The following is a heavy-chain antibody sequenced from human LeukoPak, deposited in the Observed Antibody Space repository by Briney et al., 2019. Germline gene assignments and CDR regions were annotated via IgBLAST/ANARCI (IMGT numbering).Heavy chain of an antibody. D-gene: IGHD3-10*01. CDR3: ARDVTMVRGPMGY. J-gene: IGHJ4*02. CDR2: INPNSGGT. CDR1: GYTFTDYY. Sequence: ASVKVSCKASGYTFTDYYMHWVRQAPGQGLEWMGWINPNSGGTNYAQKFQGRVTMTRDTSISTAYMELSRLRSDDTAVYYCARDVTMVRGPMGYWGQGTLVTVSS. V-gene: IGHV1-2*02.